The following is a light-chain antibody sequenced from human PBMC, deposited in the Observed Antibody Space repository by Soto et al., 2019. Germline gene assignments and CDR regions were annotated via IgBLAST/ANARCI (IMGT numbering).Light chain of an antibody. CDR2: DAS. CDR1: QDINDR. CDR3: QQFDSLPYT. J-gene: IGKJ2*01. V-gene: IGKV1-33*01. Sequence: DIQMTQSASSLSASVGDRVTITCQASQDINDRLNWYQQKPGKAPKILISDASSSETGVPSRFSGDGSGTDFTLTINNLQPEDFATYHCQQFDSLPYTFGQGTSLEI.